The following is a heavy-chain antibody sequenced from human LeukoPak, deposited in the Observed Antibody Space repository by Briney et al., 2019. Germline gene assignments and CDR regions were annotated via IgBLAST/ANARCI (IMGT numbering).Heavy chain of an antibody. CDR3: VRLMGSGWFDP. CDR2: IYSGGNT. CDR1: GFTVSSSP. Sequence: GGSLRLSCAASGFTVSSSPINWVRQAPGRGLEWDSVIYSGGNTFYADSVKGRFTISRHNSENTLYLQMNSLSADDTAVYYCVRLMGSGWFDPWGQGTLVTVFS. D-gene: IGHD1-26*01. V-gene: IGHV3-53*04. J-gene: IGHJ5*02.